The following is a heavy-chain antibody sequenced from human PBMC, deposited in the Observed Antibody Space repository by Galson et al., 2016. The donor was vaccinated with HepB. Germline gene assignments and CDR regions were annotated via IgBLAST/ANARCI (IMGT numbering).Heavy chain of an antibody. V-gene: IGHV3-30*18. CDR1: RFTFSRYG. D-gene: IGHD3-22*01. CDR3: AKEGCYYDSSGCGFDY. CDR2: TSYDGSNK. Sequence: SLRLSCAVSRFTFSRYGMYWVRQAPAKGLEWVALTSYDGSNKYYADSVKGRFTISRDNSKNTLYLQMNSLRAEDTAVYYCAKEGCYYDSSGCGFDYWGQGTRVTVSS. J-gene: IGHJ4*02.